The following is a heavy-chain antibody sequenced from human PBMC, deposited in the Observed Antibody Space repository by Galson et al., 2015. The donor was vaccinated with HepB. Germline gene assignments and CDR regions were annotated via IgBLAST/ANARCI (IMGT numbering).Heavy chain of an antibody. D-gene: IGHD2-2*03. CDR2: ISYDGSNK. CDR3: ARDPYLDNWYFDL. Sequence: SLRLSCAASGFTFSSYAMHWVRQAPGKGLEWVAVISYDGSNKYYADSVKGRFTISRDNSKNTLYLQMNSLRAEDTAVYYCARDPYLDNWYFDLWGRGTLVTVSS. CDR1: GFTFSSYA. J-gene: IGHJ2*01. V-gene: IGHV3-30-3*01.